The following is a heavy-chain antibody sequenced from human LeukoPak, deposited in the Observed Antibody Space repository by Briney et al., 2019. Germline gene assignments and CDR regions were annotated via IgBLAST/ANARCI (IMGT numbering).Heavy chain of an antibody. CDR1: GFTFTSHD. V-gene: IGHV1-8*01. CDR3: ARDYVDDIPMIKDY. D-gene: IGHD2-8*01. Sequence: ASVKVSCTASGFTFTSHDYNWVRQATGQGLEWMGWMNPNSGNTGYAQEFQGRVTMTRDTSTSTVYMELSSLRSEDTAVYYCARDYVDDIPMIKDYWGQGTLVTVSS. CDR2: MNPNSGNT. J-gene: IGHJ4*02.